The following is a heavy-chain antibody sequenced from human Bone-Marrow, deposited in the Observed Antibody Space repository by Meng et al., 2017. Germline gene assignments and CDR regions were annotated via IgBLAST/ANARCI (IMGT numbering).Heavy chain of an antibody. V-gene: IGHV1-2*06. CDR2: INPKSGDT. CDR1: GYTFTSYC. Sequence: ASVKVSCKASGYTFTSYCMHWVRRAPGQGLEWMGRINPKSGDTHYAQRFQGRVTMTGDTSISTAYMELSGLRSDDTAMYYCARDTGWFDPWGQGTLVTVSS. J-gene: IGHJ5*02. D-gene: IGHD4-11*01. CDR3: ARDTGWFDP.